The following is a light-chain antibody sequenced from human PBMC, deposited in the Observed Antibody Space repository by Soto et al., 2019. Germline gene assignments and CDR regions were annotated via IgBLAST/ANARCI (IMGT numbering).Light chain of an antibody. CDR1: TTDVGSYNL. V-gene: IGLV2-23*02. CDR2: EVS. Sequence: LTQPASVSGSPGQSITISCTGTTTDVGSYNLVSWYQQHPGRAPKLMIYEVSRRPSGVSNRFSGSKSGNTASLTISGLQAEDEADYYCCSWAGSNTFYFFGTGTKVTVL. CDR3: CSWAGSNTFYF. J-gene: IGLJ1*01.